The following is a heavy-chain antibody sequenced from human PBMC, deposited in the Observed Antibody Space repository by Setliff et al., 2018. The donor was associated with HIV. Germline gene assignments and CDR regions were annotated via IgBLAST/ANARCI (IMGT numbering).Heavy chain of an antibody. CDR1: GGSISSTSYY. Sequence: SETLSLTCTVSGGSISSTSYYWGWIRQPPGTGLEWIGSISSSGNTYYNPSLKSRVTTSVDTPKNQFSLKLSSVTAADTAVYYCARGLNYYGSGSYLPLGYWGQGTLVTVSS. D-gene: IGHD3-10*01. CDR2: ISSSGNT. J-gene: IGHJ4*02. V-gene: IGHV4-39*07. CDR3: ARGLNYYGSGSYLPLGY.